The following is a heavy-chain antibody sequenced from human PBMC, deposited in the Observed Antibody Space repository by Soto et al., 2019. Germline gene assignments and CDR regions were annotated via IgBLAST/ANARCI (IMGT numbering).Heavy chain of an antibody. CDR3: ARQGFSKQYFYAADV. V-gene: IGHV5-51*01. Sequence: PGESRKISCXASGYSFTTYWIGWVRQTPGKGLEWMGIILPDDSDTKYSPSFQGRVTISADRSRTTAYLHLRSLEASDSATYFCARQGFSKQYFYAADVWGQGTTGTVSS. D-gene: IGHD3-10*01. CDR2: ILPDDSDT. CDR1: GYSFTTYW. J-gene: IGHJ6*02.